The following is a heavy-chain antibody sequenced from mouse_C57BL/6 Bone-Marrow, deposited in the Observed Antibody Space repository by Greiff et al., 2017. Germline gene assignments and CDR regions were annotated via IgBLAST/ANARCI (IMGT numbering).Heavy chain of an antibody. J-gene: IGHJ1*03. V-gene: IGHV5-4*01. CDR3: ARDNYGYDEGYWYFDV. D-gene: IGHD2-2*01. Sequence: EVKLVESGGGLVKPGGSLKLSCAASGFTFSSYAMSWVRQTPDKRLEWVATISDGGSYTYYPDNVKGRFTISRDNAKNNLYLQMSHLKSEDTAMYYCARDNYGYDEGYWYFDVWGTGTTVTVSS. CDR2: ISDGGSYT. CDR1: GFTFSSYA.